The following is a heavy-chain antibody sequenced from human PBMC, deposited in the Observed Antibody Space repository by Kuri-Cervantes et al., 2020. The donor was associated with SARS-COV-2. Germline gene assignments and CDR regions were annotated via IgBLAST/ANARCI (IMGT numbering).Heavy chain of an antibody. V-gene: IGHV3-7*01. CDR2: MKRDGSEK. Sequence: GESLKISCAASGFTFSSVWMTWVRQAPGKGLEWVTSMKRDGSEKYYVDSVKGRFTISRDNAKNALDLQMNSVRHDDTAVYYCAGGYSSGCPDHWGQGTLVTVSS. J-gene: IGHJ5*02. CDR3: AGGYSSGCPDH. CDR1: GFTFSSVW. D-gene: IGHD6-19*01.